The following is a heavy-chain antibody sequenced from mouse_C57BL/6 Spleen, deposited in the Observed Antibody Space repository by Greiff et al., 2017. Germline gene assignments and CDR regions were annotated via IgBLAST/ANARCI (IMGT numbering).Heavy chain of an antibody. D-gene: IGHD2-1*01. V-gene: IGHV1-4*01. CDR2: INPSSGYT. CDR3: AREDYGKRPLDY. J-gene: IGHJ2*01. CDR1: GYTFTSYT. Sequence: QVQLQQSGAELARPGASVKMSCKASGYTFTSYTMHWVKQRPGQGLEWIGYINPSSGYTKYNQKFKDKATLTADKSSSTAYMQLSSLTSEDSAVYYCAREDYGKRPLDYWGQGTTLTVSS.